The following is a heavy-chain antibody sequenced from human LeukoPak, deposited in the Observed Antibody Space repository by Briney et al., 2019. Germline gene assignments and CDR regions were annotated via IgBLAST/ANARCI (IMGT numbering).Heavy chain of an antibody. CDR3: ARGGGWYDS. J-gene: IGHJ5*01. CDR2: IYYSGST. D-gene: IGHD4-23*01. Sequence: PSETLSLTCTVSGGSISNYYWSWIRQPPGKGLEWIGYIYYSGSTNYNPSLRSRVTISVDSSKNQFSLKLSSVTAADTAVYYCARGGGWYDSWGQGTRVTVSS. CDR1: GGSISNYY. V-gene: IGHV4-59*01.